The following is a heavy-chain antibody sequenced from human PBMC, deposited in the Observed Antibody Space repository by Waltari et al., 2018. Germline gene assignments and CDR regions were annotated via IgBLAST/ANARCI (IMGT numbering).Heavy chain of an antibody. D-gene: IGHD2-15*01. J-gene: IGHJ4*02. Sequence: QVQLVESGGGVVQPGRSLRLSCAASGFTFSNYGMHWVRQAPGKGLVWVAIISYGGSNKSYADSVKCRFTISRDNSKNTLYLQMSSLRVEDTALYYCAKDDGGIGGYSYNWRLLGLDYWGQGTLVTVSS. CDR2: ISYGGSNK. CDR1: GFTFSNYG. V-gene: IGHV3-30*18. CDR3: AKDDGGIGGYSYNWRLLGLDY.